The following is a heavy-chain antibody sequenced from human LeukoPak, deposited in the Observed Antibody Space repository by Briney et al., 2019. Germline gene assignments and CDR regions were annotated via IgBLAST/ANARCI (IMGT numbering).Heavy chain of an antibody. CDR1: GGSISSYY. J-gene: IGHJ4*02. CDR2: IYYSGST. CDR3: ASVDYSNYFDY. D-gene: IGHD4-11*01. Sequence: RTSETLSLTCTVSGGSISSYYWSWIRQPPGKGLEWIGYIYYSGSTNYNPSLKSRVTISVDTSKNQFSLKLSSVTAADTAVYYCASVDYSNYFDYWGQGTLVTVSS. V-gene: IGHV4-59*01.